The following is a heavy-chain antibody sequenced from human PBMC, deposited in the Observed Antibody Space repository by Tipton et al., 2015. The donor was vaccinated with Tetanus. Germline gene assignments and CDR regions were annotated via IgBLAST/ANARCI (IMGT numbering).Heavy chain of an antibody. Sequence: LRLSCDVYDGSFSAYYWTWIRQPPGKGLEWIGEINHTGSTNYNPSLRRRVTISLDTSKNQFSLKVTSVTAADTAVYFCTGDDYYDTSLRDYYGMDVWGPGTTVTVSS. CDR3: TGDDYYDTSLRDYYGMDV. CDR1: DGSFSAYY. CDR2: INHTGST. D-gene: IGHD3-22*01. J-gene: IGHJ6*02. V-gene: IGHV4-34*01.